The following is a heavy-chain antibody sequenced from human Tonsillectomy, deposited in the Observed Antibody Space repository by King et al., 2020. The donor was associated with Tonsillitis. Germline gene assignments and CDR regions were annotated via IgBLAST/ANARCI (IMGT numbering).Heavy chain of an antibody. D-gene: IGHD6-13*01. CDR3: AREPYSSSWDDAFDI. V-gene: IGHV1-2*02. J-gene: IGHJ3*02. CDR1: GYTFTGYY. CDR2: INPNSGGA. Sequence: VQLVQSGAEVKKPGASVKVFGKASGYTFTGYYMHWVRQAPGQGLEWMGWINPNSGGANYVQKFQGRVTMTRDTSISTAYMELSRLRSDDTAVYYCAREPYSSSWDDAFDIWGQGTMVTVSS.